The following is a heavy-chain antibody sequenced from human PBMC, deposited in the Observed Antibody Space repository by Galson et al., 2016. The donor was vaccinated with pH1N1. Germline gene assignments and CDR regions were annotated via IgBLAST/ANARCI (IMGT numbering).Heavy chain of an antibody. CDR2: INQDGSVK. J-gene: IGHJ4*02. CDR3: TRGVPTVGGY. Sequence: SLRLSCAASGYTFSNHWMSWVRQAPGKGLEWVANINQDGSVKYYVDSVKGRFTISRDNAKSSLYMQMNSLRAEDTAVCYCTRGVPTVGGYWGQGTLVTVSS. D-gene: IGHD4-23*01. V-gene: IGHV3-7*01. CDR1: GYTFSNHW.